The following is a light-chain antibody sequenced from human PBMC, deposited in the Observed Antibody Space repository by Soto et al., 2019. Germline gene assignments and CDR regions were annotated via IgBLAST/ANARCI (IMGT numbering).Light chain of an antibody. CDR1: QNVSSTY. Sequence: EIVLTQSPGTLSLSPGERATLSCRASQNVSSTYLAWYQQKPGQAPRLLIYGASSRATGIPDRFSGSGSGADLTLIISSLEPEDSAVYYCQQYGSSPPMYTFGQGTKLEIK. V-gene: IGKV3-20*01. CDR2: GAS. J-gene: IGKJ2*01. CDR3: QQYGSSPPMYT.